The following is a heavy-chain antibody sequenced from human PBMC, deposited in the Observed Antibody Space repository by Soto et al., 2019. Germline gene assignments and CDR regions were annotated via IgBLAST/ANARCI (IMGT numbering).Heavy chain of an antibody. J-gene: IGHJ3*02. CDR1: GGTFSSYA. Sequence: QVQLVQSGAEVKKPGSSVKVSCKASGGTFSSYAISWVRQAPGHGLEWMGGIIPIFGTANYAQKFQGRVTITADDSTSTAYMELSSLRSEDTAVYYCARSHKYYDYVWGSYRYYAFDIWGQGTMVTVSS. CDR3: ARSHKYYDYVWGSYRYYAFDI. D-gene: IGHD3-16*02. V-gene: IGHV1-69*01. CDR2: IIPIFGTA.